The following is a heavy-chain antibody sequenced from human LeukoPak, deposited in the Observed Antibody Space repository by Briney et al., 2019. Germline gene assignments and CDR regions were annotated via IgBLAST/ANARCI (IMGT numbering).Heavy chain of an antibody. CDR1: GLTFSSYG. V-gene: IGHV3-30*02. D-gene: IGHD3-10*01. J-gene: IGHJ4*02. CDR3: AKDPSVYGYLDY. Sequence: PGGSLRLSCAASGLTFSSYGMHWVRQAPGKGLEWVAFIRYDGSNKYYADSVKGRFTISRDNSKNTLYLQMNSLRAEDTAVYYCAKDPSVYGYLDYWGQGTLVTVSS. CDR2: IRYDGSNK.